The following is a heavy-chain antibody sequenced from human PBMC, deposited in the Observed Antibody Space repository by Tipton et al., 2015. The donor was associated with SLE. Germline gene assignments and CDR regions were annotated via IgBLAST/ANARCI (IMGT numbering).Heavy chain of an antibody. D-gene: IGHD2-15*01. V-gene: IGHV4-39*01. CDR1: GGSISSSSYY. CDR3: ARHSGYCSGGTCSFNWFDP. J-gene: IGHJ5*02. CDR2: IYYNGAT. Sequence: TLSLTCTVSGGSISSSSYYWGWIRQPPGKGLEWIGTIYYNGATRYNPSLMSRVTMSVDTSKNQFSLRLTSVTAPDTAVYYCARHSGYCSGGTCSFNWFDPWGQGILVTVSS.